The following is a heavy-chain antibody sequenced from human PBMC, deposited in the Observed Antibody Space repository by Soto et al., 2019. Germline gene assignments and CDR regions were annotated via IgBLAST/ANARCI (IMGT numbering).Heavy chain of an antibody. CDR1: GFTFSDHY. CDR3: ARGYRSFDC. Sequence: EVQLAESGGGLVQPGGSLRLSCAASGFTFSDHYMDWVRQAPGKGLEWVGRSTNKATGYTTIYAASVTGRFPISRDDVKSLLYLQMNSLGTEDTAVYYCARGYRSFDCWGQGSLVTVSS. CDR2: STNKATGYTT. V-gene: IGHV3-72*01. J-gene: IGHJ4*02. D-gene: IGHD1-20*01.